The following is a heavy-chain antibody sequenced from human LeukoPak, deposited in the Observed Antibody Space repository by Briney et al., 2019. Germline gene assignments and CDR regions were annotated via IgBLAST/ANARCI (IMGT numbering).Heavy chain of an antibody. D-gene: IGHD5-12*01. Sequence: GGSLRLSCATSGFTFSIYGMHWVRQAPGKGLEWVAFIPSDETNKYYADSVKGRFTISRDNPRNTLYLQMNSLRVEDTAVYYCGKHDSDYDGKWGQGSLVTVSS. J-gene: IGHJ4*02. CDR1: GFTFSIYG. CDR2: IPSDETNK. V-gene: IGHV3-30*02. CDR3: GKHDSDYDGK.